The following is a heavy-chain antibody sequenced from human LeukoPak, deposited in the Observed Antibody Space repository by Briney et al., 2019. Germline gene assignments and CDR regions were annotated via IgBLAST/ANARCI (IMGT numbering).Heavy chain of an antibody. V-gene: IGHV3-11*01. J-gene: IGHJ4*02. D-gene: IGHD2-15*01. CDR1: GFTFSDYY. CDR2: ISSSGSTI. CDR3: ARLDLIVDPYYFDY. Sequence: GGSLRLSCAASGFTFSDYYMSWIRQAPGKGLEWVSYISSSGSTIYYADSVKGRFTISRDNAKNSLYLQMNSLRAEDTAVYYCARLDLIVDPYYFDYCGQETLVTVSS.